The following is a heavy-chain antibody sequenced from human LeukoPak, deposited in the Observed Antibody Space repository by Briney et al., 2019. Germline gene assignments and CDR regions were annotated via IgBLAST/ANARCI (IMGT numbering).Heavy chain of an antibody. V-gene: IGHV3-33*01. J-gene: IGHJ4*02. Sequence: GRSLRLSCAASGFIFSSYGMHWVRQAPGKGLEWVAVIWYDGSNKYYADSVKGRFTISSDNSKNTLYLQMNSLRAEDTAVYYCARDQAPYCSSTSCSAGYDYWGQGTLVTVSS. CDR1: GFIFSSYG. CDR3: ARDQAPYCSSTSCSAGYDY. CDR2: IWYDGSNK. D-gene: IGHD2-2*01.